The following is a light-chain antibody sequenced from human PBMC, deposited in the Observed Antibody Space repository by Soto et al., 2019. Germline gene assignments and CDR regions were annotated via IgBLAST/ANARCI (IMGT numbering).Light chain of an antibody. V-gene: IGKV3-15*01. CDR3: DQGNDWPRGT. J-gene: IGKJ1*01. CDR2: GAS. CDR1: QSISIY. Sequence: EIVMTQSPATLSVSPGERATISCRASQSISIYLAWYQQKPGQAPRLLIYGASTRATDIPDRFSGGGSGTEFTLTINSLQSEDVAVYYCDQGNDWPRGTFGQGTKVEVK.